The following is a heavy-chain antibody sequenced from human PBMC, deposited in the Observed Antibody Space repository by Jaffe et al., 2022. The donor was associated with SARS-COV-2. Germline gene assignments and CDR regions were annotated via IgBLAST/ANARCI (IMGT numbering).Heavy chain of an antibody. CDR3: TRDPTMVRGSRYYYYYYMDV. CDR2: IGSKAYGGTT. V-gene: IGHV3-49*03. CDR1: GFSFGDYS. J-gene: IGHJ6*03. D-gene: IGHD3-10*01. Sequence: EVQLVESGGNLVQPGRSLRLSCTASGFSFGDYSLSWFRQAPGKGLEWVGFIGSKAYGGTTEFAASVKGRFTISRDDSRSIAYLQMNSLKTEDTAVYYCTRDPTMVRGSRYYYYYYMDVWGKGTTVTVSS.